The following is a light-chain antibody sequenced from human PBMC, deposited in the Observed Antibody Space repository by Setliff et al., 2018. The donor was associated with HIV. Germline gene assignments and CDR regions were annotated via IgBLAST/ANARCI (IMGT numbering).Light chain of an antibody. Sequence: QSALTQPASASGSPGQSITISCTGTSSDVGGYKYVSWYQQHPGKAPKLIIYDVSKRPSGVSNRFSGSKSGNTASLTISGLQAEDEADYYCTSYTSYSSVVFGGGTK. CDR1: SSDVGGYKY. CDR2: DVS. V-gene: IGLV2-14*03. CDR3: TSYTSYSSVV. J-gene: IGLJ2*01.